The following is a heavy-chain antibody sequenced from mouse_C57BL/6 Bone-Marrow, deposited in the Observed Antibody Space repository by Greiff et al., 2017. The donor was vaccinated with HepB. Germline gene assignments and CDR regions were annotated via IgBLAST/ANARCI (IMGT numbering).Heavy chain of an antibody. CDR3: ARDDPFYAMDY. V-gene: IGHV1-54*01. D-gene: IGHD2-3*01. CDR2: INPGSGGT. Sequence: QVQLQQSGAELVRPGTSVKVSRKASGYAFTNYLIEWVKQRPGQGLEWIGVINPGSGGTNYNEKFKGKATLTADKSSSTAYMQLSSLTSEDSAVYFCARDDPFYAMDYWGQGTSVTVSS. J-gene: IGHJ4*01. CDR1: GYAFTNYL.